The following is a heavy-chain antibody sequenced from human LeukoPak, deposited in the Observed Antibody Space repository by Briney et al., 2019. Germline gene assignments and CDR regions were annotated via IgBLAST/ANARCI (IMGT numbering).Heavy chain of an antibody. Sequence: PGGSLRLSCAASGFTFSSYAMHWVRQAPGKGLEWVAVISYDGSNKYYADSVKGRFTISRDNSKNTLYLQMNSLRAEDTAVYYCAKTGNYNWNGFDYWGQGTLVTVSS. J-gene: IGHJ4*02. CDR2: ISYDGSNK. V-gene: IGHV3-30-3*02. CDR1: GFTFSSYA. D-gene: IGHD1-20*01. CDR3: AKTGNYNWNGFDY.